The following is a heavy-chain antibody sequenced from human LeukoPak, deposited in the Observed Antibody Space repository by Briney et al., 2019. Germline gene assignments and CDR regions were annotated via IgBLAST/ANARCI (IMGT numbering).Heavy chain of an antibody. J-gene: IGHJ4*02. D-gene: IGHD6-13*01. CDR3: ARDDADLGSSWYGSAF. V-gene: IGHV3-9*01. CDR2: ISWNSGSI. Sequence: GGSLRLSCAASGFTFDDYAMHWVRQAPGKGLEWVSGISWNSGSIGYADSVKGRFTISRDNAKNSLYLQMNSLRAEDTAVYYCARDDADLGSSWYGSAFWGQGTLVTVSS. CDR1: GFTFDDYA.